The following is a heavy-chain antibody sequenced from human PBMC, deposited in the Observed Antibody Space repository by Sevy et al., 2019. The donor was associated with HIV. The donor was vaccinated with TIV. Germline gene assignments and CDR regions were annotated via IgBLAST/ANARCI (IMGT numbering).Heavy chain of an antibody. Sequence: ASVKVSCKASGYTFTNYALHWVRQAPGQSLVWMGWINVGNGNTRYSQKFQDRFTITRGTSASTAYMELNSLTSEDTAVYYCARDQTAARKGLDYWGQGTLVTVSS. CDR3: ARDQTAARKGLDY. CDR1: GYTFTNYA. CDR2: INVGNGNT. J-gene: IGHJ4*02. D-gene: IGHD2-15*01. V-gene: IGHV1-3*01.